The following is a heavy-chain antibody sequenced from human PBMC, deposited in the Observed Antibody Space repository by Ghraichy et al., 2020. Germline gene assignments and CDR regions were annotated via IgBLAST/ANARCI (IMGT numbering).Heavy chain of an antibody. J-gene: IGHJ4*02. D-gene: IGHD2-2*02. V-gene: IGHV3-23*01. CDR1: GFTFRDYA. Sequence: GGSLRLSCAVSGFTFRDYAMAWVRQAPGKGLGWVSAISNNGDNTFYADAVKGRFTISRDYPTNTLFLQMSSLGVEDTAIYYCTREFDSMTSYYSDLGYWGQGTVVTVSS. CDR2: ISNNGDNT. CDR3: TREFDSMTSYYSDLGY.